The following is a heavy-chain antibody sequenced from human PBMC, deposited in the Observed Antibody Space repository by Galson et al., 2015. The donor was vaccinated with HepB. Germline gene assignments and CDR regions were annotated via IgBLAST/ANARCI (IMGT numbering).Heavy chain of an antibody. Sequence: SLRLSCAASGSTFSSYAMSWVRQAPGKGLEWVSVISGSGGSTFYADSVKGRFTISRDNSKNTLYLQMNSLRAGDTAVYYCAKDSLDILTGYYGPPDYWGQGTLVTVSS. J-gene: IGHJ4*02. CDR1: GSTFSSYA. D-gene: IGHD3-9*01. CDR3: AKDSLDILTGYYGPPDY. CDR2: ISGSGGST. V-gene: IGHV3-23*01.